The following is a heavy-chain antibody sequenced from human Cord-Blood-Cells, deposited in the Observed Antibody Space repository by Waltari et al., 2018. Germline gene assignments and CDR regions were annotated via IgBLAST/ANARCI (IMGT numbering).Heavy chain of an antibody. CDR2: SYTSGST. Sequence: QVQLQESGPGLVKPSETLSLTCTVSGGSISSYYWSCIRPPAGKGLEGIGRSYTSGSTNYNPSLKIRVTMSVDTSKNQFSLKLSSVTAADTAVYYCARDSVVATRRRYYYYYGMDVWGQGTTVTVSS. V-gene: IGHV4-4*07. CDR3: ARDSVVATRRRYYYYYGMDV. J-gene: IGHJ6*02. D-gene: IGHD5-12*01. CDR1: GGSISSYY.